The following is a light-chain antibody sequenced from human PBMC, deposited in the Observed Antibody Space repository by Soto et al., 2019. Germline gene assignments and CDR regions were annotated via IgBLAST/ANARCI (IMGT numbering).Light chain of an antibody. CDR2: EVS. J-gene: IGLJ2*01. Sequence: QSALTQPPSASGSPGQSVTISCTGTSSDVGVYNYVSWYQQHPGKAPKLLIYEVSKRPSGVPDRFSGSKSGNTASLTVSGLQAEDEAGFYCSSYAGSNNVVFGGGTKLTVL. CDR3: SSYAGSNNVV. V-gene: IGLV2-8*01. CDR1: SSDVGVYNY.